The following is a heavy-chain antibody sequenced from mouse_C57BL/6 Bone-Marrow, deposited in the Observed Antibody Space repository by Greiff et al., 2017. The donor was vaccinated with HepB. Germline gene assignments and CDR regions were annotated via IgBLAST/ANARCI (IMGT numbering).Heavy chain of an antibody. CDR3: ARGQLSRYYAMDY. D-gene: IGHD3-2*02. CDR1: GYTFTSYW. J-gene: IGHJ4*01. Sequence: QVQLQQSGAELAKPGASVKLSCKASGYTFTSYWMHWVKQRPGQGLEWIGYINPSSGYTKYNQKFKDKATLTADKSSSTAYMQLSSLTYEYSAVYYCARGQLSRYYAMDYWGQGTSVTVSS. CDR2: INPSSGYT. V-gene: IGHV1-7*01.